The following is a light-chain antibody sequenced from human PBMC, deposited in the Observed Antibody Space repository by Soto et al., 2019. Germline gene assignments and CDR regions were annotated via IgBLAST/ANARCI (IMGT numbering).Light chain of an antibody. CDR2: DTT. Sequence: EVVLTQSPGTLTLSPGEGATLSCRASQSISSFSLAWYQQKPGQAPRLLIYDTTRRATGIPDRFSGSGFGTDFTLTISRLEPEDCAVYYCQQYGNSVGTFGQGTKLELK. J-gene: IGKJ2*01. V-gene: IGKV3-20*01. CDR1: QSISSFS. CDR3: QQYGNSVGT.